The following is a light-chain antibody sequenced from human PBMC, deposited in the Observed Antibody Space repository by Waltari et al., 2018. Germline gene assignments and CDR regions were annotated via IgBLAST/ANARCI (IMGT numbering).Light chain of an antibody. CDR3: QTWGHGTWV. J-gene: IGLJ3*02. Sequence: QQQQKGPRYSMNDNSDGRHSKGDKLSARFSGCSTGAERFLTIPSLQSEDEADYYCQTWGHGTWVFGGGTKLTVL. V-gene: IGLV4-69*01. CDR2: DNSDGRH.